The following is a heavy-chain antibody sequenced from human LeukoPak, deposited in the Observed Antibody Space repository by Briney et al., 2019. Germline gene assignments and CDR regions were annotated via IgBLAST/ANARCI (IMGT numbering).Heavy chain of an antibody. V-gene: IGHV3-23*01. J-gene: IGHJ3*02. D-gene: IGHD3-22*01. CDR1: GFTFSSYA. CDR2: ISGSGGST. Sequence: GGSLRLSCAASGFTFSSYAMSWVRQAPGKGLEGVSAISGSGGSTYYADSVKGRFTISRDNSKNTLYLQMNSLRAEDTAVYYCAKNWGSITMIVVVTNYDAFDIWGQGTVVTVSS. CDR3: AKNWGSITMIVVVTNYDAFDI.